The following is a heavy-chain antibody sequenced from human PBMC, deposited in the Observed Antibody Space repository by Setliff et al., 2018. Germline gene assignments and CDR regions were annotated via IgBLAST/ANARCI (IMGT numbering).Heavy chain of an antibody. Sequence: TSETLSLTCAAYGGTFSDYYWTWIRQPPGKGLEWIGEINHRGSTNYNPSLKSRATISIDTSKDQFSLKLISMSAADTAVYFCARGRNIAARLLDSWGRGALVTVSS. J-gene: IGHJ4*02. CDR1: GGTFSDYY. D-gene: IGHD6-6*01. CDR3: ARGRNIAARLLDS. CDR2: INHRGST. V-gene: IGHV4-34*01.